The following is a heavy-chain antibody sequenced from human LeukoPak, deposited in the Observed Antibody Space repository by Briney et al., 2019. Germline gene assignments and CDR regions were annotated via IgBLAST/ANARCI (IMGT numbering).Heavy chain of an antibody. CDR1: GGSISSGGYY. V-gene: IGHV4-31*03. J-gene: IGHJ4*02. CDR2: IYYSGST. CDR3: ARWTSMVVTGFDY. Sequence: TLSLTCTVSGGSISSGGYYWSWIRQHPGKGLEWIGYIYYSGSTYYNPSLKSRVTISVDTSKNQFSLKLSSVTAADTAVYYCARWTSMVVTGFDYWGQGTLVTLSS. D-gene: IGHD4/OR15-4a*01.